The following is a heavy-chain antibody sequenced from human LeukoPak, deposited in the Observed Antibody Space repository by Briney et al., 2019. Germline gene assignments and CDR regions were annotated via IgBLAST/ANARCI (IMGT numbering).Heavy chain of an antibody. CDR2: IIPIFGTA. Sequence: SVKVSCKASGGTFSSYAISWGRQAPGQGREWMGGIIPIFGTANYAQKFQGRVTITADEYTSTAYMEMSSLRSEDTAVYYCAREVGGTGTTPEDPDYYYYMDVWGKGTTVTVSS. D-gene: IGHD1-7*01. J-gene: IGHJ6*03. CDR1: GGTFSSYA. V-gene: IGHV1-69*13. CDR3: AREVGGTGTTPEDPDYYYYMDV.